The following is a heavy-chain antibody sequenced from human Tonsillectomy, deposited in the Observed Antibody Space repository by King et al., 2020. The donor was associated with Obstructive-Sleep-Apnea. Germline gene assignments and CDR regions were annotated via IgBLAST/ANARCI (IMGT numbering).Heavy chain of an antibody. CDR1: GFTFSSYW. CDR3: ARLRGYDILIGYLDE. D-gene: IGHD3-9*01. J-gene: IGHJ4*02. V-gene: IGHV3-7*01. Sequence: VQLVESGGDLVQPGGSLRLSCAASGFTFSSYWMTWVRQAPGKGLAWVANIRHDGSEQYYVDSVKGRFTISRDNAKDSLYLQLNSLSAEDTAVYYCARLRGYDILIGYLDEWGQGTLVTVSS. CDR2: IRHDGSEQ.